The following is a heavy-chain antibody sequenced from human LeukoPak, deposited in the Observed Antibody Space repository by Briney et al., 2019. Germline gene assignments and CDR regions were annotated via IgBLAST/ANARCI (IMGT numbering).Heavy chain of an antibody. D-gene: IGHD2-15*01. Sequence: GKPLHISCQASGSTFTSYWIAWARRLHGKGWEWMGIIYPGDSDTRYSPSYQRQVTISAEKSVRTAYLQWSSLKAADTAMYYCARQHVGATVYWGGGSLLTVAS. CDR3: ARQHVGATVY. CDR2: IYPGDSDT. CDR1: GSTFTSYW. V-gene: IGHV5-51*01. J-gene: IGHJ4*02.